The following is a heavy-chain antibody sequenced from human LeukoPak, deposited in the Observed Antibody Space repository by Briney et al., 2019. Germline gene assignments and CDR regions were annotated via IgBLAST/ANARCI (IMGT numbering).Heavy chain of an antibody. CDR1: GGSISGDH. Sequence: SEALSLTCTVSGGSISGDHWNWIRQPPGKGLEWIGNIYYSGNTNYNPSLKSRVTISVDTSKNQFSLKLSSVTAADTAVYYCARRNDFDIWGQGTMVTVSS. V-gene: IGHV4-59*08. J-gene: IGHJ3*02. CDR3: ARRNDFDI. CDR2: IYYSGNT.